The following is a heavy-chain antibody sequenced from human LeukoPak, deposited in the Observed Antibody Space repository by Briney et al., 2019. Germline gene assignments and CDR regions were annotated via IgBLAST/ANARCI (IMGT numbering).Heavy chain of an antibody. CDR1: GFTFSSYS. D-gene: IGHD3-16*01. V-gene: IGHV3-21*01. J-gene: IGHJ4*02. Sequence: GGPLRLSCAASGFTFSSYSMTWVRQAPGKGLEWVASISPSSSYISYADSLKGRVTVSRDNAKHSVFLQMSSLRAEDTAVYYCARDLTGGEYFDSWGQGTLVSVSS. CDR3: ARDLTGGEYFDS. CDR2: ISPSSSYI.